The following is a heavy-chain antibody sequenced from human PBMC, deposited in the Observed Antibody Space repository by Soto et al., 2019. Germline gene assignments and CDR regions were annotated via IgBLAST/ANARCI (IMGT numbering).Heavy chain of an antibody. J-gene: IGHJ6*02. V-gene: IGHV4-34*01. CDR3: ARGRGVRGSIITTYYYYDLDV. Sequence: PPATLSLTCAVYGGSFSGYYRSCIRQPRGKGMEWSGEINHSGDTNYNPSLKSRVTISVDTSKNQFSLKLTSVTAADTAVYYCARGRGVRGSIITTYYYYDLDVWGQGTTVTVSS. CDR1: GGSFSGYY. CDR2: INHSGDT. D-gene: IGHD3-10*01.